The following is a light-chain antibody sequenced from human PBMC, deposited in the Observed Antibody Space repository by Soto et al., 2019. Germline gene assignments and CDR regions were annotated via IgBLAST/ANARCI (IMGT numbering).Light chain of an antibody. CDR3: QSYDSGLSGHWV. V-gene: IGLV1-40*01. Sequence: QSVLTQPPSMSGAPGQRVTMSCTGSSSNLGAGYDVHWYQRLPGAAPKLLIYDNTHRPSGVPNRFSGSKSGTSASLAITGLQAENEADYYCQSYDSGLSGHWVFGGGPKVTVL. CDR2: DNT. J-gene: IGLJ3*02. CDR1: SSNLGAGYD.